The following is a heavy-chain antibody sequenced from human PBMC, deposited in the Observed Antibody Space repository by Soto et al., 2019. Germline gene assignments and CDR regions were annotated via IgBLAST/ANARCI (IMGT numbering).Heavy chain of an antibody. V-gene: IGHV3-23*01. J-gene: IGHJ6*02. D-gene: IGHD3-22*01. CDR3: AKATPYYYDRGYYYYGMDG. CDR1: GFTFSSYA. CDR2: ISGSGGST. Sequence: GGSLRLSCAASGFTFSSYAMSWVRQAPGKGLEWVSAISGSGGSTYYADSVKGRFTISRDNSKNTLYLQMNSLRAEDTAVYYCAKATPYYYDRGYYYYGMDGWGQGTTVTVSS.